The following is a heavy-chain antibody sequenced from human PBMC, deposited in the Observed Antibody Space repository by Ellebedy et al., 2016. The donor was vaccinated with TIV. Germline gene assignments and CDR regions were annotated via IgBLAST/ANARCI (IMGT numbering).Heavy chain of an antibody. CDR2: INSDGSST. J-gene: IGHJ4*02. V-gene: IGHV3-74*01. Sequence: GESLKISXAASGFTFSNYWMHWVRQAPGKGLVWVSRINSDGSSTTYADSVKGRFTISRDNAKNTLYLQMNSLRAEDTAVYYCARDRGYSNHVVFDYWGQGALVTVSS. CDR3: ARDRGYSNHVVFDY. CDR1: GFTFSNYW. D-gene: IGHD4-11*01.